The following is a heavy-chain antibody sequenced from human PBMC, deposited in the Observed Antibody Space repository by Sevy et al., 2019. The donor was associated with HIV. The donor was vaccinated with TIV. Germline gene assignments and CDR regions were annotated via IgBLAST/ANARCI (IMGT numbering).Heavy chain of an antibody. CDR1: GFSFSSHG. Sequence: GGCLRLCCAASGFSFSSHGMHWVRQAPGKGLGCQAVISYDGNKKYYADSVKGRFTISRDNSKNTLYLQMNSLRAEDTAVYYCARDGGSYNYAPSDYWGQGTLVTVS. CDR2: ISYDGNKK. CDR3: ARDGGSYNYAPSDY. J-gene: IGHJ4*02. V-gene: IGHV3-30*03. D-gene: IGHD1-1*01.